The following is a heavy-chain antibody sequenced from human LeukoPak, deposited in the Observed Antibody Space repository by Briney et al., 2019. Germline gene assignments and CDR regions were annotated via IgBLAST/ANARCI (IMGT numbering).Heavy chain of an antibody. Sequence: GGSLRLSCAASGFTFSNYWMHWVRQAPGKGLVWVSRISGDGGTTTYAGSVQGRFTISRDNAKNTLFLQMNSLRVDDTAVYYCAGRYCSGGSCSIDLWGQGTLVTVSS. CDR1: GFTFSNYW. D-gene: IGHD2-15*01. J-gene: IGHJ5*02. CDR3: AGRYCSGGSCSIDL. V-gene: IGHV3-74*01. CDR2: ISGDGGTT.